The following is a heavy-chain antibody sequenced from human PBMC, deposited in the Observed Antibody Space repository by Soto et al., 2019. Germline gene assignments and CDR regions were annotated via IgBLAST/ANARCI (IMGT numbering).Heavy chain of an antibody. V-gene: IGHV1-3*01. J-gene: IGHJ4*02. CDR2: INAGNGHT. CDR1: GYTFTSYA. D-gene: IGHD3-22*01. Sequence: QVQLVQSGAEVKKPGASVKVSCKASGYTFTSYAMHWVRQAPGQRLEWMGWINAGNGHTKYSQKFQGRVTITRDTPASKAYMELTSLRSEDTAVYYCARSSGFYYVDYWGQGTLVTVSS. CDR3: ARSSGFYYVDY.